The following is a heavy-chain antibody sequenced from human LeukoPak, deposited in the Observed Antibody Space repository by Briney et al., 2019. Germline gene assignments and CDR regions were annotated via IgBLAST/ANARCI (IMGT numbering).Heavy chain of an antibody. CDR3: ARVYGSGSYYYYMDV. V-gene: IGHV4-34*01. CDR2: INHSGST. J-gene: IGHJ6*03. D-gene: IGHD3-10*01. Sequence: PSETLSLTCAVYGGSFSGYYWCWIRQPPGKGLEWIGEINHSGSTNYNPSLKSRVTISVDTSKNQFSLKLSSVTAADTAVYYCARVYGSGSYYYYMDVWGKGTTVTISS. CDR1: GGSFSGYY.